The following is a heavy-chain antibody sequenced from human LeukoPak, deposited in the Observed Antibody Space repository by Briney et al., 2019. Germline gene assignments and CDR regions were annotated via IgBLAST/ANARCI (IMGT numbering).Heavy chain of an antibody. V-gene: IGHV3-21*01. CDR3: ARAVAGTMDFDY. D-gene: IGHD6-19*01. J-gene: IGHJ4*02. Sequence: GGSLRLSCAASGFTFSSYSMNWVRQAPGKGLEWVSSISSSSSYIYYADSVKARFTISRENAKNSLYLKMNSLRAEDTAMYYCARAVAGTMDFDYWGQGTLVTVSS. CDR1: GFTFSSYS. CDR2: ISSSSSYI.